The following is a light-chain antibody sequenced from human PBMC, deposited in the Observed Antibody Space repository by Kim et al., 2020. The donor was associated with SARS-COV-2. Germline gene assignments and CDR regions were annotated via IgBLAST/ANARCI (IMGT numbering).Light chain of an antibody. J-gene: IGLJ2*01. CDR3: QSYNRDNVL. V-gene: IGLV6-57*03. CDR2: EDD. Sequence: GQPVTISSTRRSGSIDDNYVQWYQQRPGGVPTTVIYEDDQRPSGISDRFSGSIDNSSNSASLTISGLRTEDEADYYCQSYNRDNVLFGGGTQLTVL. CDR1: SGSIDDNY.